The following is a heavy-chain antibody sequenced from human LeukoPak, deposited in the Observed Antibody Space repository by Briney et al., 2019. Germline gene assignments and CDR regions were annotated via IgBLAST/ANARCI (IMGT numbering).Heavy chain of an antibody. V-gene: IGHV3-21*06. CDR2: ISGSGSII. D-gene: IGHD1-1*01. J-gene: IGHJ4*02. Sequence: KAGGSLRLSCAASGLSFSSFSMNWVRQAPGKGLEWVSHISGSGSIIYYADSVKGRFTISRDNAKNLLFLQMDSLRAEDTAVYYCARLDKCDHWGQGTLVTVSS. CDR3: ARLDKCDH. CDR1: GLSFSSFS.